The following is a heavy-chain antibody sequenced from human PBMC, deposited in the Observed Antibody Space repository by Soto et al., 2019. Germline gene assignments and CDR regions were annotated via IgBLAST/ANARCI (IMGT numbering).Heavy chain of an antibody. CDR3: ARVWGGAFDI. Sequence: QVQLQESGPGLVKPSETLSLTCTVSGGSISSYYWSWIRQPPGKGLEWIGYIYYSGSTNYNPSLKRRVTISVDTPMYQFSLELSSVTAADTAVHYCARVWGGAFDIWGQGTMVTVSS. CDR2: IYYSGST. V-gene: IGHV4-59*01. D-gene: IGHD3-10*01. J-gene: IGHJ3*02. CDR1: GGSISSYY.